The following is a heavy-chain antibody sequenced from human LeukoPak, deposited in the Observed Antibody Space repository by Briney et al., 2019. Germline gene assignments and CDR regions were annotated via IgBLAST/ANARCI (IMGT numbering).Heavy chain of an antibody. Sequence: GGSLRLSCAASGFTVSSNYMSWVRQAPGKGLEWVSVIYSGGSTYYADSVKGRFTISRDNSKNTLYLQMNSLRAEDTAVYYCASLYNWNYTIRDYWGQGTLVTVSS. D-gene: IGHD1-7*01. J-gene: IGHJ4*02. CDR1: GFTVSSNY. V-gene: IGHV3-66*02. CDR3: ASLYNWNYTIRDY. CDR2: IYSGGST.